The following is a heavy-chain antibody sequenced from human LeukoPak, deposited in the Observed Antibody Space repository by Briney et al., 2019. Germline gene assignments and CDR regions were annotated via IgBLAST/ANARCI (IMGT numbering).Heavy chain of an antibody. CDR2: IYSGGST. CDR3: ARGNTYYYDSSGYQPYYFDY. J-gene: IGHJ4*02. Sequence: GGSLRLSCAASGFTVSSNYMSWVRQAPGKGLEWVSVIYSGGSTYYADSVKGRFTISRDNSKNTLHLQMNSLRAEDTAVYYCARGNTYYYDSSGYQPYYFDYWGQGTLVTVSS. D-gene: IGHD3-22*01. V-gene: IGHV3-53*01. CDR1: GFTVSSNY.